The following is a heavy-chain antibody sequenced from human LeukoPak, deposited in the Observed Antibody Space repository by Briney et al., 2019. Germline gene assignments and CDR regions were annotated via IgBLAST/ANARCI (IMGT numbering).Heavy chain of an antibody. Sequence: KPGGSLRLSCAASGFTFSSYSMNWVRQAPGKGLEWVSSISSSSSYIYYADSVKGRFTISRDNAKNSLYLQMNSLRAEDTAVYYYASHLYDFWSGYYEGPNAFDIWGQGTMVTVSS. V-gene: IGHV3-21*01. CDR2: ISSSSSYI. D-gene: IGHD3-3*01. CDR1: GFTFSSYS. J-gene: IGHJ3*02. CDR3: ASHLYDFWSGYYEGPNAFDI.